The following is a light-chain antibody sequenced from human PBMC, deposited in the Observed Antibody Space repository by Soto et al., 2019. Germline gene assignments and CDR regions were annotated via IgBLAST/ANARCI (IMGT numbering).Light chain of an antibody. CDR1: GSDVGGYNY. CDR3: SSYTSASTPLV. J-gene: IGLJ2*01. Sequence: QSALTQPASVSESPGQSITISCTGTGSDVGGYNYVSWYQQHPGKAPKVMIYDVSNRPSGVSNRFSGSKSGNTASLTTSGLQAEDEADYYCSSYTSASTPLVFGGGTKLTVL. V-gene: IGLV2-14*01. CDR2: DVS.